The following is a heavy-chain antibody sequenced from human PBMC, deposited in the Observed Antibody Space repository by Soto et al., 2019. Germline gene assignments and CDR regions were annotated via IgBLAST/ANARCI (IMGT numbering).Heavy chain of an antibody. D-gene: IGHD1-1*01. CDR3: ARDDLFVDNGLDH. J-gene: IGHJ4*02. CDR1: GFSFSAHG. V-gene: IGHV3-33*01. CDR2: INDGSEE. Sequence: QVQLVESGGGVVRPGTSLRLSCAATGFSFSAHGMHWVRQAPGKGLEWLAVINDGSEEGYADSVRGRFTISRDNARNILYLQMDNLSAEDTALYYCARDDLFVDNGLDHWGQGTLVTVSS.